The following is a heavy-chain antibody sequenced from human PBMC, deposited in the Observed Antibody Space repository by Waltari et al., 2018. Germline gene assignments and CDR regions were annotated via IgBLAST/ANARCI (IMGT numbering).Heavy chain of an antibody. V-gene: IGHV4-4*02. D-gene: IGHD2-15*01. J-gene: IGHJ4*02. CDR3: ARDRGRGLYLDS. CDR1: GDSMSSTYW. CDR2: IYRSGRT. Sequence: QLQLQESGPGLVKPSGTLSLTCAVSGDSMSSTYWWSWVRQPPEKGLEWIGQIYRSGRTNYNPSLESRVTISLDTSNNQFSLKLTSTTAADTAIYYCARDRGRGLYLDSWGQGTLVTVSP.